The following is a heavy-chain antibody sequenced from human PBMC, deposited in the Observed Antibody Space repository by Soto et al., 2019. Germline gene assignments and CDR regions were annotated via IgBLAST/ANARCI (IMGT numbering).Heavy chain of an antibody. CDR3: ARRAETNGWNGFGADKYYFDF. Sequence: ASVKVSCKASGYTFTSYDIYWLRQSTGQGLEWMGWMNPNTGNSGYAQKFQGRVTMTSDTSVSTAHMELSSLRSEDTAVYYCARRAETNGWNGFGADKYYFDFWGQGTLVTVSS. CDR2: MNPNTGNS. J-gene: IGHJ4*02. CDR1: GYTFTSYD. V-gene: IGHV1-8*01. D-gene: IGHD1-1*01.